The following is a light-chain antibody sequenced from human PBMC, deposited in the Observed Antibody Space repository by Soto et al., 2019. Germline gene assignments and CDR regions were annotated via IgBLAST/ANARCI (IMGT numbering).Light chain of an antibody. Sequence: EIVMTQSPATLSVSPGERATFSCRASQSVSSNLAWYQQKPGQAPRLLIYGASIRATGIPARFSGSGSGTEFTLTISSLQSEDFAVYYCQQYHNWPPITFGQGTRLEIK. CDR3: QQYHNWPPIT. CDR1: QSVSSN. CDR2: GAS. V-gene: IGKV3-15*01. J-gene: IGKJ5*01.